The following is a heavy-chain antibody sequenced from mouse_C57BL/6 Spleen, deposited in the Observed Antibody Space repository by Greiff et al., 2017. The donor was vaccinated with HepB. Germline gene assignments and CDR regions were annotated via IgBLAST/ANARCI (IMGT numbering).Heavy chain of an antibody. Sequence: VKLMESGPELVKPGASVKISCKASGYAFSSSWMNWVKQRPGKGLEWIGRIYPGDGDTNYNGKFKGKATLTADKSSSTAYMQLSSLTSEDSAVYFCARSDYGSRERFAYWGQGTLVTVSA. V-gene: IGHV1-82*01. CDR1: GYAFSSSW. CDR2: IYPGDGDT. CDR3: ARSDYGSRERFAY. J-gene: IGHJ3*01. D-gene: IGHD1-1*01.